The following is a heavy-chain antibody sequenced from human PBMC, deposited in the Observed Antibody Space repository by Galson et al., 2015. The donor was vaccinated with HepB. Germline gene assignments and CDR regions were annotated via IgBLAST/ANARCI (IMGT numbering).Heavy chain of an antibody. CDR3: ARSYSSSWLDAFDI. D-gene: IGHD6-13*01. J-gene: IGHJ3*02. CDR2: IIPILGIA. CDR1: GGTFSSYA. Sequence: SVKVSCKASGGTFSSYAISWVRQAPGQGLEWMGRIIPILGIANYAQKFQGRVTITADKSTSTAYMELSSLRSEDTAVYYCARSYSSSWLDAFDIWGQGTMVTVSS. V-gene: IGHV1-69*04.